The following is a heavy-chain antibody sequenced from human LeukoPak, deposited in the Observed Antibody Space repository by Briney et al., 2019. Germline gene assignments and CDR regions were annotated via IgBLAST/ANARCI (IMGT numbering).Heavy chain of an antibody. CDR1: GYTFSTYD. CDR3: ARGPYDSSGYRFDY. V-gene: IGHV1-8*03. Sequence: ASVKVSCKASGYTFSTYDINWVRQATGQGLEWMGWMNPNSGNTGYAQKFQGRVSITRNNSISTAYMELSSLRSEDTAVYYCARGPYDSSGYRFDYWGQGALVTVSS. CDR2: MNPNSGNT. D-gene: IGHD3-22*01. J-gene: IGHJ4*02.